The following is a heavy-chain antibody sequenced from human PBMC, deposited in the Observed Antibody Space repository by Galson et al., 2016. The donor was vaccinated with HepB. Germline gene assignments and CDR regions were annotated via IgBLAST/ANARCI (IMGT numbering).Heavy chain of an antibody. CDR3: ARNYYDSSGFYFDY. CDR1: GFSLSTSGMC. D-gene: IGHD3-22*01. Sequence: PALVKPTQTLTLTCTFSGFSLSTSGMCVSWIRQPPGKALEWLARIDWDDDKHYSTSLKTRLTISKDTSKNQVVLTMTNMDPVDTATYYCARNYYDSSGFYFDYWGQGTLGTVSS. CDR2: IDWDDDK. J-gene: IGHJ4*02. V-gene: IGHV2-70*11.